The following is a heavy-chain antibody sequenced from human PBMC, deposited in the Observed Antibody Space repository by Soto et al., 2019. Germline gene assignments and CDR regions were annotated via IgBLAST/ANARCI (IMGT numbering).Heavy chain of an antibody. Sequence: SDSLSLTCTVSGASISSYYCNWFRQPPGKGLEWIGYIYYRGNTNYNPSLKSRVTISVDTSKNQFSLKLSSVTAADTAVYYCARQPGYYDILTGYSTYYFDYWGQGTPVTAPQ. V-gene: IGHV4-59*08. J-gene: IGHJ4*02. CDR3: ARQPGYYDILTGYSTYYFDY. D-gene: IGHD3-9*01. CDR1: GASISSYY. CDR2: IYYRGNT.